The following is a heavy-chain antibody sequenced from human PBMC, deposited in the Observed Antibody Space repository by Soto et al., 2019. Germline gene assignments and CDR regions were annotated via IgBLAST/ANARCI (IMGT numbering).Heavy chain of an antibody. J-gene: IGHJ6*02. CDR2: ISDSGNT. D-gene: IGHD3-10*01. Sequence: QVQLQQWGAGLLKPSETLSLTCAVYDGSFSGYSWSWIRQPPGKGLEWIGEISDSGNTNYNPSLKSRVTISVDTSKNQFSLNLGSVTAADTAVYYCARGRQGSRLVMVRGGVRTGNGMDVWGQGTTVTVSS. CDR1: DGSFSGYS. V-gene: IGHV4-34*01. CDR3: ARGRQGSRLVMVRGGVRTGNGMDV.